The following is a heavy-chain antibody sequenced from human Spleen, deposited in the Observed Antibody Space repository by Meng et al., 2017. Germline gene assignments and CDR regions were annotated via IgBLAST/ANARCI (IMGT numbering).Heavy chain of an antibody. J-gene: IGHJ5*02. CDR3: ARSSPDFWSGFDP. V-gene: IGHV1-18*01. Sequence: ASVKVSCKASGYTFTNYRIDWVRQAPGQGLEWMGWISTYNANTNYAQKLQGRVTMTTDTSTSTAYMELNSLRSDDTAVYYCARSSPDFWSGFDPWGQGTLVTVSS. CDR2: ISTYNANT. CDR1: GYTFTNYR. D-gene: IGHD3-3*01.